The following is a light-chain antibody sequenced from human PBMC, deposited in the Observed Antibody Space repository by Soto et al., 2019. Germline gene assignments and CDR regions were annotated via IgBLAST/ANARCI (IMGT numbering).Light chain of an antibody. Sequence: EIVLTQSPGTLSLSPGERATLSCRASQSVSSSYLAWYQQKPGQAPRLLIYGASSRATGIPDRFSGSGSGTDFTLTTSRLEPEDSAVYYCQQYGSSPPLTFGGGTKVDIK. CDR3: QQYGSSPPLT. V-gene: IGKV3-20*01. CDR2: GAS. J-gene: IGKJ4*01. CDR1: QSVSSSY.